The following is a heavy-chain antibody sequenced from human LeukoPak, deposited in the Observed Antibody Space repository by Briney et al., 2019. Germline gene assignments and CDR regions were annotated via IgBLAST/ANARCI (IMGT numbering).Heavy chain of an antibody. CDR2: IYPGGST. J-gene: IGHJ4*02. CDR3: AKPISGYSSSSGDY. V-gene: IGHV3-53*01. D-gene: IGHD6-13*01. CDR1: GITVSNNY. Sequence: PGGSLRLSCAASGITVSNNYMSWVRQAPGKGLEWVSVIYPGGSTYYADSVKGRFTISRDNSKNTLYLQMDSLRAEDTAVYYCAKPISGYSSSSGDYWGQGTLVTVSS.